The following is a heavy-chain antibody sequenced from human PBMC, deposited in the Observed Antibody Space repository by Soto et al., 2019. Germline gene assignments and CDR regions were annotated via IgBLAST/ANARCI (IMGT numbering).Heavy chain of an antibody. J-gene: IGHJ4*02. D-gene: IGHD2-15*01. CDR3: ASYCSGGSCYSD. CDR1: GFTFSSYG. CDR2: ISYDGSNK. Sequence: SLRLSCAASGFTFSSYGMHWVRQAPGKGLEWVAVISYDGSNKYYADSVKGRFTISRDNSKNTLYLQMNSLRAEDTAVYYCASYCSGGSCYSDWGQGTLVTVSS. V-gene: IGHV3-30*03.